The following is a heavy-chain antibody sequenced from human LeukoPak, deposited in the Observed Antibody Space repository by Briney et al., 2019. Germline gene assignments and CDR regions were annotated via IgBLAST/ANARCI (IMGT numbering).Heavy chain of an antibody. CDR3: AREPRWYYYDSASYYFDY. CDR2: IYYSGST. V-gene: IGHV4-59*11. D-gene: IGHD3-22*01. J-gene: IGHJ4*02. CDR1: AGSISGHS. Sequence: SETLSLTCTVSAGSISGHSWNWIRQPPGKGLEWIGDIYYSGSTRYNPSLERRVTISLDTSKNQFSLSLTSVTAADTAVYYCAREPRWYYYDSASYYFDYWGQGTLVTVSS.